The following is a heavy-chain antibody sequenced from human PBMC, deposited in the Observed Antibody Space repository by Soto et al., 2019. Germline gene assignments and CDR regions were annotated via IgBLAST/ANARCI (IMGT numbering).Heavy chain of an antibody. CDR3: ARVQSSGWARIYYYGMDV. CDR1: GGTFSSCT. V-gene: IGHV1-69*08. Sequence: SVKVSCKASGGTFSSCTISWVRQAPGQGLEWMGRIIPILGTANYAQKFQGRVTITADESTSTAYMELSSLRSEDTAVYYCARVQSSGWARIYYYGMDVWGQGTTVTVSS. J-gene: IGHJ6*02. D-gene: IGHD6-19*01. CDR2: IIPILGTA.